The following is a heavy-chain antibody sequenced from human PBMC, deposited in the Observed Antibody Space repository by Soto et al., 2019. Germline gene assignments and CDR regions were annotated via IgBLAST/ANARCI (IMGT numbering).Heavy chain of an antibody. CDR1: RFIFSDYA. D-gene: IGHD1-26*01. CDR3: AKDAVSYNGKWDWFDS. Sequence: DVQLLESGGGLVQPGGSLTLSCAASRFIFSDYAMNWVRQAPGKGLEWVSSIGGGNTDRYYADSVKGRFIVSRDNSKNTMYLRMDSLRDDDTAVYDCAKDAVSYNGKWDWFDSWGQGTLVTVSS. CDR2: IGGGNTDR. V-gene: IGHV3-23*01. J-gene: IGHJ5*01.